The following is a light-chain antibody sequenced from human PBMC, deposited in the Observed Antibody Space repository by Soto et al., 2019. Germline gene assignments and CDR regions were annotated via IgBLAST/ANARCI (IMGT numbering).Light chain of an antibody. V-gene: IGLV2-14*01. Sequence: QSALAQPASVSGSAGQSITISCTGTSSDVGGYNYVSWYQQHPGKAPKLMIYEVSNRPSGVSNRFSGSKSGNTASLTISGLQAEDEAYYYCSSYTSSSTLFGTGTKVTVL. CDR2: EVS. CDR1: SSDVGGYNY. J-gene: IGLJ1*01. CDR3: SSYTSSSTL.